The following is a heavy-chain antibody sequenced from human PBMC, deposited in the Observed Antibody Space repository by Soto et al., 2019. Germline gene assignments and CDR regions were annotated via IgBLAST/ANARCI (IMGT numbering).Heavy chain of an antibody. CDR1: GFTFSSYG. CDR3: ARDLAGDYGGGSWFDS. D-gene: IGHD4-17*01. Sequence: QVQLVESGGGVVQPGRSLRLSCAASGFTFSSYGMHWVRQAPGKGLEWVAVIWPDGSNKYYADSVTGRFTISRDNSKNTLYLQMSSLRAEDTAVYYCARDLAGDYGGGSWFDSWGQGTLVTVSS. CDR2: IWPDGSNK. V-gene: IGHV3-33*01. J-gene: IGHJ5*01.